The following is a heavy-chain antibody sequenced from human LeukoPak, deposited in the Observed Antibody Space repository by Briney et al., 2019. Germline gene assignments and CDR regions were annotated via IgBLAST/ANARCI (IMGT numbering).Heavy chain of an antibody. CDR2: ISAYNGNT. D-gene: IGHD2-15*01. CDR3: ARTPHYCSGGSCYFDVFDI. Sequence: GASVKVSCKASGYTFTSYGISWVRQAPGPGLEWMGWISAYNGNTNYAQKLQGRVTMTTDTSTSTAYMELRSLRSDDTAVYYCARTPHYCSGGSCYFDVFDIWGQGTMVTVSS. J-gene: IGHJ3*02. V-gene: IGHV1-18*01. CDR1: GYTFTSYG.